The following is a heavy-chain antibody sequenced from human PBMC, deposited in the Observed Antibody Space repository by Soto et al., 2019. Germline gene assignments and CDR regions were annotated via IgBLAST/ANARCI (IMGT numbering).Heavy chain of an antibody. J-gene: IGHJ4*02. CDR2: IYSGGYT. V-gene: IGHV3-53*01. CDR3: GTPPGGGGY. Sequence: EVQLVESGGGLIQPGGSLRLSCAVSGFTVSNNYMSWVRQAPGKGLEGVSVIYSGGYTAYGDSVKGRFTISRDNSKNTQYPQMNHQGAEAPAVYYWGTPPGGGGYWGQGTLVTVSS. CDR1: GFTVSNNY. D-gene: IGHD3-10*01.